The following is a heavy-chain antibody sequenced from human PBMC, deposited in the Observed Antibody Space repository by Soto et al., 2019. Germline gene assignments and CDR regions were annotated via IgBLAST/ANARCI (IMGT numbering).Heavy chain of an antibody. D-gene: IGHD3-22*01. CDR3: ARAYYDSSGYPVGGMDV. Sequence: GGSLRLSCAASGFTFTRYDMHWVRLTAGKGLEWVSGIGTDGDTYYVESVKGRFTISREDDKNSVYLQMNSLGAGDTAVYYCARAYYDSSGYPVGGMDVWGQGTMVTVS. CDR1: GFTFTRYD. J-gene: IGHJ6*02. V-gene: IGHV3-13*01. CDR2: IGTDGDT.